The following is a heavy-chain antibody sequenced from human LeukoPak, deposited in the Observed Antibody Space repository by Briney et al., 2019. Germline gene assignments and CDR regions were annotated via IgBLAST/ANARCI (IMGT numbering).Heavy chain of an antibody. V-gene: IGHV3-30*18. Sequence: PGGSLRLSCAAPGFSFSGYGMHWVRQAPGKGLEWVAIISYEGSTKYYADSVKGRFTISRDNSKNTLYLQMNSLRAEDTAIYYCAKSGAQYCTSGTCYFDYWGQGTLVTVSS. CDR1: GFSFSGYG. CDR2: ISYEGSTK. J-gene: IGHJ4*02. CDR3: AKSGAQYCTSGTCYFDY. D-gene: IGHD2-8*01.